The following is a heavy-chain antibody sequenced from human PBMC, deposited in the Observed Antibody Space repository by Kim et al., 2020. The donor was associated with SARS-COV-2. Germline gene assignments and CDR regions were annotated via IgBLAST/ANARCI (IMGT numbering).Heavy chain of an antibody. Sequence: GGSLRLSCTASGFTFGDYAMSWFRQAPGKGLEWVGFIRSKAYGGTTEYAASVKGRFTISRDDSKSIAYLQMNSLKTEDTAVYYCTRDSPNIVVVVAANDYWGQGSLVNVS. J-gene: IGHJ4*02. CDR3: TRDSPNIVVVVAANDY. CDR2: IRSKAYGGTT. D-gene: IGHD2-15*01. V-gene: IGHV3-49*03. CDR1: GFTFGDYA.